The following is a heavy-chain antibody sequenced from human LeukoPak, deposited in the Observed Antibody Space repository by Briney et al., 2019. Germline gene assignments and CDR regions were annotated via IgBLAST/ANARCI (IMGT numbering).Heavy chain of an antibody. Sequence: SETLSLTCAVYGGSFSGYYWSWIRQPPGKGLEWIGYIYYTGNTNYNPSLKSRVTISVDTSKNQFSLKLSSVTAADTAVYYCARDRLQLQSWGQGTLVTVSS. V-gene: IGHV4-59*01. CDR3: ARDRLQLQS. J-gene: IGHJ5*02. CDR2: IYYTGNT. CDR1: GGSFSGYY. D-gene: IGHD1-1*01.